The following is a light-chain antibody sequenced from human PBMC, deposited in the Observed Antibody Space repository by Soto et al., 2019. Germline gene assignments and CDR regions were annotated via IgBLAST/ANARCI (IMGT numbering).Light chain of an antibody. CDR1: QSVWNNY. CDR2: GAS. J-gene: IGKJ1*01. Sequence: EIVSIPSVCASLIKTGERATLSCRASQSVWNNYLAWYQQKPGQAPRLLIYGASSRATGIPDKFSGSGSGTDFTLTISRLEPEDFAVYYCQHYGSSPQTFGQGTKV. CDR3: QHYGSSPQT. V-gene: IGKV3-20*01.